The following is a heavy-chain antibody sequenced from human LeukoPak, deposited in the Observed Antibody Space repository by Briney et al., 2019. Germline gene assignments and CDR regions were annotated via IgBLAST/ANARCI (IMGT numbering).Heavy chain of an antibody. CDR3: TREDRPYCPFAY. Sequence: SETLSLTCGVSGGSIDITNYWSWIRQAPGKGLEWIGEIAHDGTTNYNPSLRSRVAMSFDRANNQFSLSLTSVTAADTAVYYCTREDRPYCPFAYWGQGVLVTVSS. CDR1: GGSIDITNY. D-gene: IGHD1-26*01. CDR2: IAHDGTT. V-gene: IGHV4-4*02. J-gene: IGHJ4*02.